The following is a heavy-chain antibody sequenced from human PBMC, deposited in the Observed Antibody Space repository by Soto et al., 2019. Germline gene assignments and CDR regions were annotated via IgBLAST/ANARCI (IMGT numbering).Heavy chain of an antibody. CDR1: GYIFTTYG. V-gene: IGHV1-18*01. Sequence: QVQLVQSGAEVKKPGASVTVSCKVSGYIFTTYGVTWVRQAPGQGLEWMGWISTSNGDTNYAQQLQGRVTMTTDTSTNTAYMEVRSLRSDDTAVYFCVRDVGNGYGYGYGYWGQGTLVTVSS. D-gene: IGHD5-18*01. J-gene: IGHJ4*02. CDR2: ISTSNGDT. CDR3: VRDVGNGYGYGYGY.